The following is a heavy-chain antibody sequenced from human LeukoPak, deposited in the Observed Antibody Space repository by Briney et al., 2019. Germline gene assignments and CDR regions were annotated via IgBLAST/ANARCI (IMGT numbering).Heavy chain of an antibody. CDR3: ARERSFDY. Sequence: ASVKVSCKASGYTFTSYGISWVRQAPGQGLEWMGIINPSGGSTSYAQKFQGRVTMTRDTSTSTDYMELSSLRSEDTAVCYCARERSFDYWGQGTLVTVSS. J-gene: IGHJ4*02. CDR2: INPSGGST. V-gene: IGHV1-46*01. CDR1: GYTFTSYG. D-gene: IGHD3-16*01.